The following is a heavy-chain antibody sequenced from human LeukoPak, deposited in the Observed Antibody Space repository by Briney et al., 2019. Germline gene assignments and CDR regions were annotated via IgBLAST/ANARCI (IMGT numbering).Heavy chain of an antibody. J-gene: IGHJ4*02. V-gene: IGHV3-20*04. Sequence: GGSLRLSCAASGFTFDDYGMSWVRQAPGKGLEWVSRINWNGGSTGYADSVKGRFTISRDNAKNSLYLQMNSLRAEDTALYYCARTGIAAGVGYFDYWGQGTLVTVSS. CDR3: ARTGIAAGVGYFDY. CDR2: INWNGGST. D-gene: IGHD6-13*01. CDR1: GFTFDDYG.